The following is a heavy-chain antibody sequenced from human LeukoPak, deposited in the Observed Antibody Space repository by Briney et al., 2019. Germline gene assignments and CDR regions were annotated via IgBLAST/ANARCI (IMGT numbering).Heavy chain of an antibody. D-gene: IGHD2-15*01. CDR3: ARSGGEVVAATDYFDY. J-gene: IGHJ4*02. Sequence: SETLSLTCAVYGGSFSGYYWSWIRQPPGKGLEWIGEINHSGSTNYNPSLKSRVTISVDTSKNQFSLKLSSVTAADTAVYYCARSGGEVVAATDYFDYWGQGTLVTVSS. CDR1: GGSFSGYY. V-gene: IGHV4-34*01. CDR2: INHSGST.